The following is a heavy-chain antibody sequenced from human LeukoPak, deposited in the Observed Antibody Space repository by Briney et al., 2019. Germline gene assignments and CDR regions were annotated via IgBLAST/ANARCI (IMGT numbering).Heavy chain of an antibody. D-gene: IGHD4/OR15-4a*01. CDR3: VRDLT. J-gene: IGHJ4*02. V-gene: IGHV3-64D*06. Sequence: GGSLRLSCSAFGFTFSASAMHWVRQAPGKGPQFVSAITSDGRSTYYADSVKGRFTISRDNSENTLYLQMSSVRPEDTAVYYCVRDLTWGQGTLVTVSS. CDR2: ITSDGRST. CDR1: GFTFSASA.